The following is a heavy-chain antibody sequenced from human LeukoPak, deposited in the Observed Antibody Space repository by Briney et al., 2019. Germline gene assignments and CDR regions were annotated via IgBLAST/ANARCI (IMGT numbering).Heavy chain of an antibody. CDR3: AVAPGDY. D-gene: IGHD2-21*01. V-gene: IGHV1-2*02. J-gene: IGHJ4*02. CDR1: GYTFTGYY. CDR2: INPNTGDT. Sequence: ASVKVSCKASGYTFTGYYMHWVRQAPGQGLEWMGWINPNTGDTHYAQKFQGRVTLTRDTSITTVYMELSRLTSDNTAIFYCAVAPGDYWGQGTLVTVSS.